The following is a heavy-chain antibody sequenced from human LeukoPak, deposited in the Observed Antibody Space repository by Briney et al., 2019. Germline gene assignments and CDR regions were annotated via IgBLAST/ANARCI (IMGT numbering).Heavy chain of an antibody. Sequence: PSETLSLTCAVYGGSLSGYYWSWIRQPPGKGLEWIGEINHSEGTNYNPSLKSRVTILVDTSKNQFSLNLKSVTAADTAVYYCTRHPSGGNPLEWWGQGALVTVSS. V-gene: IGHV4-34*01. CDR3: TRHPSGGNPLEW. J-gene: IGHJ4*02. D-gene: IGHD4-23*01. CDR1: GGSLSGYY. CDR2: INHSEGT.